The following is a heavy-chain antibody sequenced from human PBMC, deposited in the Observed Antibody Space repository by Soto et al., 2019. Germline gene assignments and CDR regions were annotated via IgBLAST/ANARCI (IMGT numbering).Heavy chain of an antibody. CDR1: GFTSSSYG. CDR2: ISYDGSNK. Sequence: GGSLRLSCAASGFTSSSYGMHWVRQAPGKGLEWVAVISYDGSNKYYADSVKGRFTISRDNSKNTLYLQMNSLRAEDTAVYYCAKGGPYGDYYYYYYMDVWGKGTTVTVSS. CDR3: AKGGPYGDYYYYYYMDV. J-gene: IGHJ6*03. D-gene: IGHD4-17*01. V-gene: IGHV3-30*18.